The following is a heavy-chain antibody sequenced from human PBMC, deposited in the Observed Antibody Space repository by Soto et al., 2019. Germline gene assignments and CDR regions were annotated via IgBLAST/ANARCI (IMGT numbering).Heavy chain of an antibody. Sequence: PGGSLRLSCTAPGFTFGDYAMSWVRQAPGKGLEWVGFIRSKAYGGTTEYAASVKGRFTISRDDSKSIAYLQMNSLKTEDTAVYYCTRTAYYYDSSGYSVGYPGYYFDYWGQGTLVTVSS. CDR3: TRTAYYYDSSGYSVGYPGYYFDY. J-gene: IGHJ4*02. CDR2: IRSKAYGGTT. D-gene: IGHD3-22*01. V-gene: IGHV3-49*04. CDR1: GFTFGDYA.